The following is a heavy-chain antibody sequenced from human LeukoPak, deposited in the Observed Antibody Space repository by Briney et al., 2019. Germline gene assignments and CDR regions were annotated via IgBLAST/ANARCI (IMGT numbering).Heavy chain of an antibody. CDR2: IYPGDSDT. CDR3: AKTQYYDYVWGSYAFDI. D-gene: IGHD3-16*01. CDR1: GYSFTSYW. Sequence: GESVKISCKGSGYSFTSYWIGWVRQMPGKGVEWMGIIYPGDSDTRYRPSFQGQVTISADKSISTASLQCSSLKASDHAMYYCAKTQYYDYVWGSYAFDIWGQGTMVTVSS. J-gene: IGHJ3*02. V-gene: IGHV5-51*01.